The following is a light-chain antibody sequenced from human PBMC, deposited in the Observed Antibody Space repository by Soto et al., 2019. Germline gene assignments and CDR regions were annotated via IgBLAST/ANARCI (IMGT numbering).Light chain of an antibody. CDR2: EDN. V-gene: IGLV6-57*04. J-gene: IGLJ2*01. CDR3: QSYDSSLHVV. Sequence: NFMLTQSHSVSESPGKTVTITCTRSSGSIASNYVQWYQQRPGSAPTTVIYEDNQRPSGVPDRFSGSIDSSSNSASLTISGLKNEDEADYYCQSYDSSLHVVFGGGTKLTVL. CDR1: SGSIASNY.